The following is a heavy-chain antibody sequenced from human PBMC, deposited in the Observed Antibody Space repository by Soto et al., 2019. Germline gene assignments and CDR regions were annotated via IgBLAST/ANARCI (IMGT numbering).Heavy chain of an antibody. J-gene: IGHJ4*02. V-gene: IGHV3-21*01. D-gene: IGHD1-26*01. CDR3: AGSSDDGRDN. CDR2: ISSSSSFI. Sequence: EVQLVESGGGLVKPGGSLRLSCAASGFILSDYSMNWIRQAPGKGLEWVASISSSSSFIHYAESMKGRFTISRDNAKNSLYLQMNSLSAEDTAVYYCAGSSDDGRDNWGQGTLVTVSS. CDR1: GFILSDYS.